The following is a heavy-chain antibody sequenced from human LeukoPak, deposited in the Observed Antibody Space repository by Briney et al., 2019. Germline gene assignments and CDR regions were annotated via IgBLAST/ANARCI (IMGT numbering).Heavy chain of an antibody. CDR2: TYSGDRA. CDR3: ARGAYSTNPPYYSYFMDV. CDR1: GFIVSSTY. J-gene: IGHJ6*03. D-gene: IGHD4-11*01. Sequence: PGGSLRLSCAASGFIVSSTYMSWARQAPGKGLEWVSLTYSGDRATYADSVKGRFTVSSDNLQNAVYLQMNSLRAEDTAVYYCARGAYSTNPPYYSYFMDVWGKGNTVTVSS. V-gene: IGHV3-53*01.